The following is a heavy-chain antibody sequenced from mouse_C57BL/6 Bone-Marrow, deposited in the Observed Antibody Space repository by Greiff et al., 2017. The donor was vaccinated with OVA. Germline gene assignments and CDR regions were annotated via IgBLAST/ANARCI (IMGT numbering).Heavy chain of an antibody. D-gene: IGHD3-1*01. Sequence: QVQLQQPGAELVKPGASVKLSCKASGYTFTSYWMHWVKQRPGQGLEWIGMIHPNSGSTNYNEKFKSKATLTVDKSSSTAYMQLSSLTSEDSAVYYCARQPVPVGNYFDYWGQGTTLTVSS. V-gene: IGHV1-64*01. CDR1: GYTFTSYW. J-gene: IGHJ2*01. CDR3: ARQPVPVGNYFDY. CDR2: IHPNSGST.